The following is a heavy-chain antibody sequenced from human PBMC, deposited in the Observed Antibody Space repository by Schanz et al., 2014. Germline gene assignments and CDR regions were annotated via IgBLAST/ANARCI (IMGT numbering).Heavy chain of an antibody. D-gene: IGHD3-10*01. V-gene: IGHV3-30*02. J-gene: IGHJ4*02. CDR3: AREGERKGMLPYYFDY. Sequence: QVQLVESGGGVVQPGGSLRLSCAASGFTFSFYAMHWVRQAPGKGLEWVASIRYDESHEYYADSVKGRFTISRDNSKNTLYVQMNSLRPEDTAVYYCAREGERKGMLPYYFDYWGQGALVTVSS. CDR2: IRYDESHE. CDR1: GFTFSFYA.